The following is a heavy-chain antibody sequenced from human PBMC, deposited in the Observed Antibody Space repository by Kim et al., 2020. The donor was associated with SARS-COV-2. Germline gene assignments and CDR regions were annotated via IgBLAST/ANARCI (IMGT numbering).Heavy chain of an antibody. D-gene: IGHD3-9*01. V-gene: IGHV4-59*08. J-gene: IGHJ3*02. Sequence: SETLSLTCTVSGGSISSYYWSWIRQPPGKGLEWIGYIYYSGSTNYNPSLKSRVTISVDTSKNQFSLKLSSVTAADTAVYYCARSTGYYDILTGYYSPPRGAFDIWGQGTMVTVSS. CDR1: GGSISSYY. CDR2: IYYSGST. CDR3: ARSTGYYDILTGYYSPPRGAFDI.